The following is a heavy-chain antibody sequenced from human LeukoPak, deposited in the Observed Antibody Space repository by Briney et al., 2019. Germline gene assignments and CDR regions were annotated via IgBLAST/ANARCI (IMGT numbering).Heavy chain of an antibody. CDR2: IKQDASET. J-gene: IGHJ3*02. D-gene: IGHD3-22*01. CDR1: GFIIFKSW. CDR3: ARVAGEASGYHPFDI. V-gene: IGHV3-7*03. Sequence: PGGSLRLSCAASGFIIFKSWMTWVRQAPGKGLEWVAIIKQDASETYYGDSVKGRFTISRDNAKNSIYLHMRSLRVEDTAVYYCARVAGEASGYHPFDIWGQGTMVTAPS.